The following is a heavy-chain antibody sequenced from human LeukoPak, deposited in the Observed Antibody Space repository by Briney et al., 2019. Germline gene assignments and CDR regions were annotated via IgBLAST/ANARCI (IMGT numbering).Heavy chain of an antibody. V-gene: IGHV4-34*01. CDR1: GGSFSGYY. J-gene: IGHJ2*01. Sequence: PSETLSLTCAVYGGSFSGYYWSWIRQPPGKGLEWIGEINHSGSTNYNPSLKSRVTISVDTSKNQFSLKLSSVTAADTAVYYCARGIADYGYPPGDLWGRGTLVTVSS. CDR2: INHSGST. D-gene: IGHD4-17*01. CDR3: ARGIADYGYPPGDL.